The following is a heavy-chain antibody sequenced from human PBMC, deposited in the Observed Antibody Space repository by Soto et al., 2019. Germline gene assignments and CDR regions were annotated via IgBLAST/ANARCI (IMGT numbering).Heavy chain of an antibody. CDR2: INPIVSMS. Sequence: QVQLVQSGTEVKKPGSSVKVSCKASGDTFSFYTINWVRQAPGLGLEWVGRINPIVSMSNYAQKFQGRVSMTADKPTSTAYMELRSLRSDDTAMYFCAASYGSGYLAFDYWGQGALVIVSS. CDR3: AASYGSGYLAFDY. CDR1: GDTFSFYT. J-gene: IGHJ4*02. V-gene: IGHV1-69*02. D-gene: IGHD3-10*01.